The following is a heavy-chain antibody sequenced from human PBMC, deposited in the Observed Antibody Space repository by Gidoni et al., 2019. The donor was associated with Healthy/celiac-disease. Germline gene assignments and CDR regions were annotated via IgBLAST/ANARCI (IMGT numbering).Heavy chain of an antibody. CDR3: ARNYGSGSYALDY. Sequence: QVQLVESGGGVVQPGRSLRLSCAASGFPFSSYGMHWVRQAPGKGLEWVAVISYDGSNKYYADSVKGRFTISRDNSKNTLYLQMNSLRAEDTAVYYCARNYGSGSYALDYWGQGTLVTVSS. CDR2: ISYDGSNK. V-gene: IGHV3-30*03. CDR1: GFPFSSYG. J-gene: IGHJ4*02. D-gene: IGHD3-10*01.